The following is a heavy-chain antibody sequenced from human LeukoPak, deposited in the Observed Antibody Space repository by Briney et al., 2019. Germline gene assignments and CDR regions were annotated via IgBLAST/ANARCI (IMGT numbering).Heavy chain of an antibody. D-gene: IGHD5-12*01. Sequence: SETLSLTCAVYGGSFSGYYWSWIRQPPGKGLEWIGEINHRGSTNYNPSLKSRVTISVDTSKNQFSLKLSSVTAADTAVYYCARGAKRGYSGYDYGYYYYMDVWGKGTTVTVSS. CDR2: INHRGST. J-gene: IGHJ6*03. V-gene: IGHV4-34*01. CDR3: ARGAKRGYSGYDYGYYYYMDV. CDR1: GGSFSGYY.